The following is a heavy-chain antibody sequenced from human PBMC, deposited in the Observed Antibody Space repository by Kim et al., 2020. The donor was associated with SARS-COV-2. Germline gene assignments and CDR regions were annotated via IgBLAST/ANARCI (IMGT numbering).Heavy chain of an antibody. V-gene: IGHV3-53*01. J-gene: IGHJ4*02. Sequence: YNADSVKGRLTISRDNSKNTLYLQMTSLRAEDTAVYYCARSIAAAECFDYWGQGTLVTVSS. CDR3: ARSIAAAECFDY. D-gene: IGHD6-13*01.